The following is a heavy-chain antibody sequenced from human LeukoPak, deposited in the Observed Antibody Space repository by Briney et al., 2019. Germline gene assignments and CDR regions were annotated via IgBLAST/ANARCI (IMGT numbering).Heavy chain of an antibody. D-gene: IGHD6-13*01. CDR2: IYYSGIT. Sequence: PSETLSLTCTVSGGSISSSSYYWGWIRQPPGKGLEWIGSIYYSGITYYNPALKSRGTISVDTSKNQFSMKLSSVTAADTAVYYCARRIIAAAGTPFDYWGQGTLVTVSS. V-gene: IGHV4-39*01. CDR1: GGSISSSSYY. J-gene: IGHJ4*02. CDR3: ARRIIAAAGTPFDY.